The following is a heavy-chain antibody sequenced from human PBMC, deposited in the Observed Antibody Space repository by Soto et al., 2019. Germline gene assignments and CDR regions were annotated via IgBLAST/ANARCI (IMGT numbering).Heavy chain of an antibody. J-gene: IGHJ4*02. D-gene: IGHD3-10*01. V-gene: IGHV3-23*01. Sequence: EVQLLESGGGLVQPGGSLRLSCAASGFTFSSYAMNWVRQAPGKGLEWVSAMSGSGGSTYYADSVKGRFIISRDNSKNTLYLQMKSVRAEDTAVAYRAKDMAMVREMVISGVPFDYLGQGTLVTVPS. CDR3: AKDMAMVREMVISGVPFDY. CDR2: MSGSGGST. CDR1: GFTFSSYA.